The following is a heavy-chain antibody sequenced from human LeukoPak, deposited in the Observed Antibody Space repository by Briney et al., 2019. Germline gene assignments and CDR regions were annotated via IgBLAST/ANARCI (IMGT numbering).Heavy chain of an antibody. CDR1: GFTFSSYA. V-gene: IGHV3-23*01. CDR2: ISGSGGST. CDR3: ANILGYCSGGNCYSANFDY. D-gene: IGHD2-15*01. J-gene: IGHJ4*02. Sequence: GGSLRLSCAASGFTFSSYAMSWVRQAPGKGLEWVSAISGSGGSTYYADSVKGRFTISRDNSKNTLYLQMNSLRAEDAAVYYCANILGYCSGGNCYSANFDYWGQGTLVTVSS.